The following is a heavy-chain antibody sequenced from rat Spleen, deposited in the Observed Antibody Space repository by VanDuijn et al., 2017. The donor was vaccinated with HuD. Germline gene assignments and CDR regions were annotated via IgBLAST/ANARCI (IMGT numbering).Heavy chain of an antibody. CDR3: AKGTPFEY. CDR1: GLTFSDCD. V-gene: IGHV5-58*01. J-gene: IGHJ2*01. CDR2: INSDGGRP. Sequence: EMQLVESGGGLVQPGRSLKVSCAASGLTFSDCDMAWVRQAPGKGLEWVSSINSDGGRPYYPDSVKGRFTISRDNAENTVYLQMNSLRSEDTATYYCAKGTPFEYWGQGVMVTVSS.